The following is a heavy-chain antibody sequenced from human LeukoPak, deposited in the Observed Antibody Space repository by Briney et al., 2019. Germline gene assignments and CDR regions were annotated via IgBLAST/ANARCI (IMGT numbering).Heavy chain of an antibody. J-gene: IGHJ4*02. CDR2: ISASGGST. V-gene: IGHV3-23*01. CDR3: ATGRSGRYDYFDY. CDR1: GFAFSKYA. D-gene: IGHD6-19*01. Sequence: GGSLRLSCAASGFAFSKYAMSWVRQAPGKGLEWISAISASGGSTYYADSVKGQFTISRDNPKNTVFLQMNFLGAEDTAVYYCATGRSGRYDYFDYWGQGTLVTVSS.